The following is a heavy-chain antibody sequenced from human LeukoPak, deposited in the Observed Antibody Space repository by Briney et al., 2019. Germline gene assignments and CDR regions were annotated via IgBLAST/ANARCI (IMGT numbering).Heavy chain of an antibody. J-gene: IGHJ6*02. Sequence: ASVNDSCKASGYTFTGYYMHWVRQAPGQGGEGMGWINPNCGGTNYAQKFQVRINMTRDTCISTAYMELRRLRSDDTAVYSCANGSGYDPGRSGVTDDYYYYGMDVWGQETTVTVSS. D-gene: IGHD5-12*01. CDR3: ANGSGYDPGRSGVTDDYYYYGMDV. V-gene: IGHV1-2*02. CDR2: INPNCGGT. CDR1: GYTFTGYY.